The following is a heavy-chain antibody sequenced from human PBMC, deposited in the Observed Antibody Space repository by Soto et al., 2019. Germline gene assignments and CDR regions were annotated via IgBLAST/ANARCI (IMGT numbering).Heavy chain of an antibody. CDR2: IKSKTDGGTT. Sequence: PGGSLRLSGAASGFTFSKAWMSWVRQAPGKGLEWVGRIKSKTDGGTTDYAAPVKGRFTISRDNSKNTLYLQMNSLKTEDTAVYYCTTRGITIFDYYYYGMDVWGQGTTVTVSS. V-gene: IGHV3-15*01. CDR1: GFTFSKAW. CDR3: TTRGITIFDYYYYGMDV. D-gene: IGHD3-3*01. J-gene: IGHJ6*02.